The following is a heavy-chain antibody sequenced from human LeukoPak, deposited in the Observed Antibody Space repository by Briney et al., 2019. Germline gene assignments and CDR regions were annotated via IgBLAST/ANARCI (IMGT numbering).Heavy chain of an antibody. J-gene: IGHJ3*02. Sequence: GGSLRLSCAASGFTFSSYEMNWVRQAPGKGLEWISFITSSGSPIYYADSVKGRFTISRDNAKNSLYLQMNSLRAEDTAIYYCARSPYSGMAFDIWGQGTTVTVSS. CDR3: ARSPYSGMAFDI. V-gene: IGHV3-48*03. D-gene: IGHD1-26*01. CDR2: ITSSGSPI. CDR1: GFTFSSYE.